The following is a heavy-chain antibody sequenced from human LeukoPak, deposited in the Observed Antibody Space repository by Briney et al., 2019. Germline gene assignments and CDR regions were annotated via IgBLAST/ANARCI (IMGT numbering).Heavy chain of an antibody. D-gene: IGHD1-7*01. V-gene: IGHV3-7*02. J-gene: IGHJ4*02. CDR3: TRKLVQ. CDR1: AVNLSVTW. CDR2: IKPDRSET. Sequence: PGGSLRRSSAPTAVNLSVTWVYRVRQAPEKGLEWVSNIKPDRSETYYVDAVKGRFTISRDNAKNSLFLQMNSLRSEDTAVYYCTRKLVQWGQGTLVTVSS.